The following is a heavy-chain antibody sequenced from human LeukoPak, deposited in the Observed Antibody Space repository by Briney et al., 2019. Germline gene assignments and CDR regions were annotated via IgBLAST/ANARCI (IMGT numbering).Heavy chain of an antibody. J-gene: IGHJ4*02. CDR3: ARGRRWLQSLPRGFFDY. CDR2: ISSSSSYI. D-gene: IGHD5-24*01. Sequence: GGSLRLSCAASGFTFSSYSMNWVRQAPGKGLEWVSSISSSSSYIYYADSVKGRFTISRDNAKNSLYLQMNSLRAEDTAVYYCARGRRWLQSLPRGFFDYWGQGTLVTVSS. CDR1: GFTFSSYS. V-gene: IGHV3-21*01.